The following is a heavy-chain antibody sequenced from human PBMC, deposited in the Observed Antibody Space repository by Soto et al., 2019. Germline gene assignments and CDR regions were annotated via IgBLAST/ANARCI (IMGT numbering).Heavy chain of an antibody. Sequence: SETLSLTCTVSGGSISSYYWSWIRQPPGKGLEWIGYIYYSGSTNYNPSLKSRVTISVDTSKNQFSLKLSSVTAADTAVYYCARVRGGGPFDDWGQGALVTVSS. J-gene: IGHJ4*02. D-gene: IGHD1-26*01. CDR3: ARVRGGGPFDD. V-gene: IGHV4-59*01. CDR2: IYYSGST. CDR1: GGSISSYY.